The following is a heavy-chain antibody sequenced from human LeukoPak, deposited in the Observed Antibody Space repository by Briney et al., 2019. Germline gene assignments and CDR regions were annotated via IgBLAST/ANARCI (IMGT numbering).Heavy chain of an antibody. V-gene: IGHV3-66*01. CDR2: IYSGGST. CDR1: GFTVSSNY. Sequence: GGSLRLSCAASGFTVSSNYMSWVRQAPGEGLEWVSVIYSGGSTYYADSVKGRFTISRDNSKNTLYLQMNSLRAEDTAVYYCAREAYSHGYHTPTDYWGQGTLVTVSS. D-gene: IGHD5-18*01. CDR3: AREAYSHGYHTPTDY. J-gene: IGHJ4*02.